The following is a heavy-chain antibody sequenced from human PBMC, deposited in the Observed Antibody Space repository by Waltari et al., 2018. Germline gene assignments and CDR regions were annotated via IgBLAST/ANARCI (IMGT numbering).Heavy chain of an antibody. V-gene: IGHV1-69*05. J-gene: IGHJ6*02. Sequence: QGLEWMGGIIPIFGTANYAQKFQGRVTITTDESTSTAYMELSSLRSEDTAVYYCARGGDYGRQDYYYGMDVWGQGTTVTVSS. CDR3: ARGGDYGRQDYYYGMDV. D-gene: IGHD4-17*01. CDR2: IIPIFGTA.